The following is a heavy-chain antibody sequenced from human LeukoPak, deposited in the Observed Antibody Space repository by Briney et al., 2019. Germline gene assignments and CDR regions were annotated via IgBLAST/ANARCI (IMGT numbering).Heavy chain of an antibody. Sequence: GSSVKVSCKASGGTFSSYAISWVRQAPGQGLEWMGRIIPILGIANYAQKFQGRVTITADKSTSTAYMELSSLRSEDTAVYYCARITVTSYGMDVWGQGTTVTVSS. CDR3: ARITVTSYGMDV. D-gene: IGHD4-17*01. J-gene: IGHJ6*02. CDR1: GGTFSSYA. CDR2: IIPILGIA. V-gene: IGHV1-69*04.